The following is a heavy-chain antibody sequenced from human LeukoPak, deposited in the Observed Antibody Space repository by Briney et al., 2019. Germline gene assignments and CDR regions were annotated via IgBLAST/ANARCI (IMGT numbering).Heavy chain of an antibody. CDR3: ASGFLEWLSHFDY. D-gene: IGHD3-3*01. CDR1: GFTFSSYA. J-gene: IGHJ4*02. Sequence: QAGGSLRLSCAASGFTFSSYAMHWVRQAPGKGLEWVAVISYDGSNKYYADSVKGRFTISRDNSKNTLYLQMNSLRAEDTAVYYCASGFLEWLSHFDYWGQGTLVTVSS. CDR2: ISYDGSNK. V-gene: IGHV3-30*04.